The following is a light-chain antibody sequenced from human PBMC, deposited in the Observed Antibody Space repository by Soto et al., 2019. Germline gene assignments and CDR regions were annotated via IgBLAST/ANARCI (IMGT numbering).Light chain of an antibody. CDR1: QDINNY. Sequence: DIQLTQSPSFLSASVGDRVTITCRASQDINNYLAWYQQKPGKAPRALIYGASTLGSGAPSRFSGSGSGTEFTLPIGSLQPEDFATYSCQQFNSYPRTFGQGTKVEIK. J-gene: IGKJ1*01. V-gene: IGKV1-9*01. CDR3: QQFNSYPRT. CDR2: GAS.